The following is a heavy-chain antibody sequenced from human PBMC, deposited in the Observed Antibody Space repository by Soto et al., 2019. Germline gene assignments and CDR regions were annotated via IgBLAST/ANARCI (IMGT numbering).Heavy chain of an antibody. CDR3: ARVTGPYDSSGYYPN. Sequence: GASVKVSCKASGGTFSSYAVSWVRQAPGQRLEWMGGIIPIFGTANYAQKFQGRVTITADESTSTAYIELSSLRSEDMAVYYCARVTGPYDSSGYYPNWGQGTLVTVSS. CDR1: GGTFSSYA. J-gene: IGHJ4*02. V-gene: IGHV1-69*13. D-gene: IGHD3-22*01. CDR2: IIPIFGTA.